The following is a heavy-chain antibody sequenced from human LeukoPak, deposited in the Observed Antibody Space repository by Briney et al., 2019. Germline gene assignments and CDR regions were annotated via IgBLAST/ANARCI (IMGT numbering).Heavy chain of an antibody. CDR1: GGSISSYY. V-gene: IGHV4-59*08. Sequence: SETLSLTCTVSGGSISSYYWSWIRQPPGKGLEWIGYIYYSGSTNYNPSLKSRVTMSVDTSKNQFSLKLSSVTAADTAVYYCARLPHFYGSGSYYSPSYYGMDVWGQGTTVTVSS. CDR3: ARLPHFYGSGSYYSPSYYGMDV. J-gene: IGHJ6*02. CDR2: IYYSGST. D-gene: IGHD3-10*01.